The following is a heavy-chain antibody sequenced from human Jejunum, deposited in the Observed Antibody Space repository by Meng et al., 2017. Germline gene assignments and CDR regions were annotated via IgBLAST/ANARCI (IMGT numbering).Heavy chain of an antibody. V-gene: IGHV1-69*06. D-gene: IGHD6-13*01. CDR3: AAGDSKIFHFDY. J-gene: IGHJ4*02. CDR1: GGTFSNYA. CDR2: IIPLFDRP. Sequence: SVKVFCKASGGTFSNYAINWVRQASGQGLEWMGGIIPLFDRPYYAQRFQGRVTITADKSTSTAYMELSSLRPDDTAVYYCAAGDSKIFHFDYWGLGTLVTVSS.